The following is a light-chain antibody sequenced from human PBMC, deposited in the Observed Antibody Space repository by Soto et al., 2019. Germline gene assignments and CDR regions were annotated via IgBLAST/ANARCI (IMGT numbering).Light chain of an antibody. V-gene: IGKV1-39*01. CDR2: AAS. CDR1: QSISTY. CDR3: QQSYSTPPFT. Sequence: DSQLTQSPSSLSDSVGDRVTITCRASQSISTYLNWYHQKPGKAPKLLIYAASNLQSGVPSRFSGSGSGTDFTLTISSLQSEDFATYFCQQSYSTPPFTFGQGTKVDNK. J-gene: IGKJ1*01.